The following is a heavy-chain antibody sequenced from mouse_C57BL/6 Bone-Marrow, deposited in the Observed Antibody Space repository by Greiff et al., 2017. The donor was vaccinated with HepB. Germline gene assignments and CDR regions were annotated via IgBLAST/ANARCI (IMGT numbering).Heavy chain of an antibody. J-gene: IGHJ4*01. V-gene: IGHV5-4*01. D-gene: IGHD2-3*01. CDR2: ISDGGSYT. Sequence: EVQGVESGGGLVKPGGSLKLSCAASGFTFSSYAMSWVRQTPEKRLEWVATISDGGSYTYYPDNVKGRFTISRDNAKNNLYLQMSHLKSEDTAMYYCAREGAGYYPNYYAMDYWGQGTSVTVSS. CDR1: GFTFSSYA. CDR3: AREGAGYYPNYYAMDY.